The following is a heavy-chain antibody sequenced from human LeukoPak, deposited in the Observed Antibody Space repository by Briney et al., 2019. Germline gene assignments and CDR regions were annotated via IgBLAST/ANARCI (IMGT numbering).Heavy chain of an antibody. CDR3: AKVRSIGWFPDGFDL. CDR1: GFNFRNYV. V-gene: IGHV3-30*18. J-gene: IGHJ3*01. CDR2: ISYDGNNE. Sequence: PGGSLRLSCAASGFNFRNYVINWVRQAPGKGLEWVAVISYDGNNEYYADSVMGRFTIFRDNPKNTLYLQMNSLRPEDTAVYFCAKVRSIGWFPDGFDLWGQGTMVTVSS. D-gene: IGHD6-19*01.